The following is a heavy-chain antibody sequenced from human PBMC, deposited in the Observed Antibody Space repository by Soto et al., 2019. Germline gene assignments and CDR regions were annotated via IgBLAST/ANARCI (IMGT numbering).Heavy chain of an antibody. CDR3: GGVPDY. CDR2: IYHSGST. V-gene: IGHV4-30-2*01. J-gene: IGHJ4*02. CDR1: GGSISSGGYS. Sequence: TLALTCAVSGGSISSGGYSWSWILQPPGKGLEWIGYIYHSGSTYYNPSLKSRVTISVDRSKNQFSLKLSSVTAADTAVYYCGGVPDYWGQGTLVSVSS.